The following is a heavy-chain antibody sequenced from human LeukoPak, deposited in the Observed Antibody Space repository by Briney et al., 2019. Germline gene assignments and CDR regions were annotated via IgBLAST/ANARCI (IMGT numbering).Heavy chain of an antibody. CDR1: GGSISSYY. CDR3: ARHYDSSAYWYYFDY. D-gene: IGHD3-22*01. V-gene: IGHV4-59*08. Sequence: SETLSLTCTVPGGSISSYYWSWIRQPPGKGLEWIGYIYYSGSTNYNPSLKSRVTLSVDTSKNQFSLNLSCGTAADTAVYYCARHYDSSAYWYYFDYWGQGTLVTVSS. CDR2: IYYSGST. J-gene: IGHJ4*02.